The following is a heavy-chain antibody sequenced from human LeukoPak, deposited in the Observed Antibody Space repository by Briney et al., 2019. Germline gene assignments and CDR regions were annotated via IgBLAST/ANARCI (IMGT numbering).Heavy chain of an antibody. CDR3: ARDQAVAGPDVPLNPPNDY. CDR2: INPNSGGT. CDR1: GYTFTGYF. D-gene: IGHD6-19*01. J-gene: IGHJ4*02. V-gene: IGHV1-2*02. Sequence: GASVKVSCKASGYTFTGYFIHWVRQAPGQGLEWMGWINPNSGGTNYAQKFQGRVTMTRDTSISTAYMELSRLRSDDTAVYYCARDQAVAGPDVPLNPPNDYWGQGTLVTVSS.